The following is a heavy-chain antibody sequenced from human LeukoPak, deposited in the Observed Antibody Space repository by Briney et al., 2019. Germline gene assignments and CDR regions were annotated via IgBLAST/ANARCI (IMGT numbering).Heavy chain of an antibody. Sequence: PGGSLRLSCAASGFIFSRYGMHWVRQAPGKGLEWVAVIWYDESHTFYADSVKGRFTISRDNAKSTLYLQMNSLRAEDTAVYYCARGGSLGYWGQGTLVTVSS. D-gene: IGHD6-19*01. J-gene: IGHJ4*02. CDR3: ARGGSLGY. CDR1: GFIFSRYG. V-gene: IGHV3-33*01. CDR2: IWYDESHT.